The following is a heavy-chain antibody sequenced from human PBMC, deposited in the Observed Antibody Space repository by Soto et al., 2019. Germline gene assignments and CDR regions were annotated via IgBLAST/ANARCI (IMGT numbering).Heavy chain of an antibody. Sequence: QVQLVQSGAEVKKPGASVKVSCKASGYTFTIYEITWVRQATGQGLEWMGWMNPNSGGTVYAQKFHGRVTMTTNTSISTAYMELSSLRSEDTAVYYCARGGLVYCGADYWGQGTLVTVSS. J-gene: IGHJ4*02. CDR1: GYTFTIYE. CDR3: ARGGLVYCGADY. V-gene: IGHV1-8*01. CDR2: MNPNSGGT. D-gene: IGHD3-3*01.